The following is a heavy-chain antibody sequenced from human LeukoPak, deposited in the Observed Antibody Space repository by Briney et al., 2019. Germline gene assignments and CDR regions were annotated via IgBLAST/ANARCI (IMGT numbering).Heavy chain of an antibody. CDR2: ITSGSSYI. D-gene: IGHD6-13*01. J-gene: IGHJ4*02. Sequence: GGSLRLSCAASGFTFSSYTMKWVRQAPGKGLEWVSSITSGSSYIYYADSVKGRFTISRDNSKNTLYLQMNSLRAEDTAVYYCSQQQLEGPYFDYWGQGTLVTVSS. CDR1: GFTFSSYT. V-gene: IGHV3-21*04. CDR3: SQQQLEGPYFDY.